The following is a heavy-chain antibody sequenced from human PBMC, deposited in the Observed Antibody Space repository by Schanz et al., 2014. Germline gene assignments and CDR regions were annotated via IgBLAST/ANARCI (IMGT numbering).Heavy chain of an antibody. J-gene: IGHJ4*02. Sequence: AQLVESGGGLVQPGGSLRLSCTVSGFTVNNYAMNWVRQAPGRGLEWVSGITRQGTTYYADFVKGRFSISRDLSSNTLYLQMNSLRADDSAIYYCAKDHPSSGWPAFDVWGQGTQVTVSS. CDR1: GFTVNNYA. CDR3: AKDHPSSGWPAFDV. CDR2: ITRQGTT. V-gene: IGHV3-23*04. D-gene: IGHD6-19*01.